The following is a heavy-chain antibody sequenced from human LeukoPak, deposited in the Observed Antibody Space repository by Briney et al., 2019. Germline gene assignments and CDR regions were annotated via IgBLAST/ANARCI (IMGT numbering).Heavy chain of an antibody. Sequence: RASLRLSCAASGFTFGSYSMSWVRQAPGKGLEWVSYISSSSSTIYYPDSVKGRFTISRDNAKNSLFLQMNSLRDDDTAVYYCVRRDVYNSFDYWGQGTLVTVSS. CDR2: ISSSSSTI. J-gene: IGHJ4*02. CDR3: VRRDVYNSFDY. CDR1: GFTFGSYS. D-gene: IGHD5-24*01. V-gene: IGHV3-48*02.